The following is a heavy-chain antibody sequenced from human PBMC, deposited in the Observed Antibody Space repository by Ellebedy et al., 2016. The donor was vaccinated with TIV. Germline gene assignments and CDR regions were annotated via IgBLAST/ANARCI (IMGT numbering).Heavy chain of an antibody. CDR2: ISWNSGNI. D-gene: IGHD1-26*01. V-gene: IGHV3-9*01. CDR3: AKDRIVGARKIDD. CDR1: GFTFADYA. J-gene: IGHJ4*02. Sequence: SLKISCAASGFTFADYAMHWVRQAPGKGLEWVSAISWNSGNIGYADSVKGRFTISRDNAKNTLYLQMNGLRAEDTAVYYCAKDRIVGARKIDDWGQGTLVTVSS.